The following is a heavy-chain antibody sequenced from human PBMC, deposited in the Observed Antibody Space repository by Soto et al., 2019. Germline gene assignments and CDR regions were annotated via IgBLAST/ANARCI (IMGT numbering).Heavy chain of an antibody. CDR1: GFTFSEYS. V-gene: IGHV3-64D*06. CDR2: ISSDGDIT. D-gene: IGHD3-9*01. CDR3: VKVSTFYDILTGYYSTNFFDP. J-gene: IGHJ5*02. Sequence: GGSLRLSCSASGFTFSEYSMHWVRQAPGKGLQYVSTISSDGDITYYADSVKGRFTISRDNSKNTLYLQMNSLRPEDTAVYYCVKVSTFYDILTGYYSTNFFDPWGQGTLVTVSS.